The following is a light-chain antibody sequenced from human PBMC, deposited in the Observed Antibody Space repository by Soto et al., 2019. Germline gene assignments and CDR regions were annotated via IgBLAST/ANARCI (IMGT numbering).Light chain of an antibody. CDR1: ESVRNNS. J-gene: IGKJ2*01. CDR2: GPS. CDR3: HHYGYGADT. V-gene: IGKV3-20*01. Sequence: ELILTQSPGTLSLSPGERATLSCRASESVRNNSLAWYQQHPGQAPRLLIFGPSSRATGIPDSFTGTGSGSDTSPPTTRLEPEDSAVYLGHHYGYGADTFGQGTQLEIK.